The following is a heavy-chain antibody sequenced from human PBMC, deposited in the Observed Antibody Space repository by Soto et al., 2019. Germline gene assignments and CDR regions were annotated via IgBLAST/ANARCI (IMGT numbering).Heavy chain of an antibody. CDR3: ARVTTVTSFDY. V-gene: IGHV4-61*01. J-gene: IGHJ4*02. CDR2: IYYSGST. CDR1: GGSVSSGSHY. D-gene: IGHD4-4*01. Sequence: QVQLQESGPGLVKPSETLSLTCTVSGGSVSSGSHYWSWIRQPPGKGLEWLGYIYYSGSTNYNPALKRRVTISVDTSKNQFSLKLSSVTAADTAVYYCARVTTVTSFDYWGQGTLVTVSS.